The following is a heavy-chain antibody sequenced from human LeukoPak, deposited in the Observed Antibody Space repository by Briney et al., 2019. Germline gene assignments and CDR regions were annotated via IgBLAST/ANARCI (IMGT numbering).Heavy chain of an antibody. D-gene: IGHD3-9*01. CDR1: GFTFSSYA. J-gene: IGHJ4*02. Sequence: GRSLRLSCAASGFTFSSYAMHWVRQAPGKGLEWVALISYDGSSKYYADSVKGRFTVSRDNSKNTLYLQMNSLRAEDTAVYYCARVQESQIDYYFDYWGQGTLVTVSS. CDR3: ARVQESQIDYYFDY. V-gene: IGHV3-30*04. CDR2: ISYDGSSK.